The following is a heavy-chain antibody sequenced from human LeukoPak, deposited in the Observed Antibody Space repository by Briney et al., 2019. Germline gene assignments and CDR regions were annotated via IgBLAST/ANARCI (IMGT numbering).Heavy chain of an antibody. CDR2: IIPILGIA. Sequence: SVKVSCKASGGTFSSYAISWVRQAPGQGLEWMGRIIPILGIANYAQKFQGRVTITADKSTSTAYMELSSLRSEDTAVYYCAREDCSGGSCYSGPSAFDYWGQGTLVTVSS. J-gene: IGHJ4*02. D-gene: IGHD2-15*01. V-gene: IGHV1-69*04. CDR1: GGTFSSYA. CDR3: AREDCSGGSCYSGPSAFDY.